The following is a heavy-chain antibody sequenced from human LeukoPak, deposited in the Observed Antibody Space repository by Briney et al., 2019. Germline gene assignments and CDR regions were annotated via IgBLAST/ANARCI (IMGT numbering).Heavy chain of an antibody. J-gene: IGHJ4*02. CDR3: ANWGAAAGSVAGDYFDY. D-gene: IGHD6-13*01. Sequence: GGSLRLSCAASGFTFSNAWMSWVRQAPGKGLEWVSGISGSTGRTYYADSVKGRFTISRDNFKNTLYLQMNSLRAEDTAVYYCANWGAAAGSVAGDYFDYWGQGTLVTVSS. V-gene: IGHV3-23*01. CDR2: ISGSTGRT. CDR1: GFTFSNAW.